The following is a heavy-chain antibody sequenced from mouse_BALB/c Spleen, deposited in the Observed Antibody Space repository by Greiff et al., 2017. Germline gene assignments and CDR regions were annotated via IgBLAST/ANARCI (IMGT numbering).Heavy chain of an antibody. Sequence: EVKLMESGGGLVKPGGSLKLSCAASGFTFSDYYMYWVRQTPEKRLEWVATISDGGSYTYYPDSVKGRFTISRDNAKNNLYLQMSSLKSEDTAMYYCARDGYDYDGGFAYWGQGTLVTVSA. CDR3: ARDGYDYDGGFAY. CDR2: ISDGGSYT. J-gene: IGHJ3*01. CDR1: GFTFSDYY. V-gene: IGHV5-4*02. D-gene: IGHD2-4*01.